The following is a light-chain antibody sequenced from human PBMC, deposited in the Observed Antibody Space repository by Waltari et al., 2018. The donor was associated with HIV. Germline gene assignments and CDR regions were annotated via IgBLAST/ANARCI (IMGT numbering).Light chain of an antibody. CDR1: SSDVGSYNI. CDR3: CSYAGSSTLI. Sequence: QSALTQPASVSGSPGQSITISCTGTSSDVGSYNIFSWYQQHPGKVPKLIIYEVSKRPSGVSYRFSGSKSGDTASLTISGLQAEDEADYYCCSYAGSSTLIFGGGTKLTVL. V-gene: IGLV2-23*02. CDR2: EVS. J-gene: IGLJ2*01.